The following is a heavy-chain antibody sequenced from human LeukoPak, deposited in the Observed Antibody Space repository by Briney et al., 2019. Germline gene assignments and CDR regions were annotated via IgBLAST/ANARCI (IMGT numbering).Heavy chain of an antibody. J-gene: IGHJ4*02. D-gene: IGHD3-22*01. Sequence: QPGRSLRLSCAASGFTFSSYGMHWVRQAPGKGLEWVAVISYDGSNKYYADSVKGRFTISRDNSKNTLYLQMNSLRAEDTAVYYCAKNFPYDSSGYCLDYWGQGTLVTVSS. CDR2: ISYDGSNK. V-gene: IGHV3-30*18. CDR3: AKNFPYDSSGYCLDY. CDR1: GFTFSSYG.